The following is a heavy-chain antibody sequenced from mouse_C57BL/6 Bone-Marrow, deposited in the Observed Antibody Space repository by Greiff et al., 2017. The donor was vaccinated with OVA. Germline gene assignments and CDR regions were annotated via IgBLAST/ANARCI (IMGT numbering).Heavy chain of an antibody. D-gene: IGHD2-5*01. V-gene: IGHV1-42*01. CDR2: INPSTGGT. J-gene: IGHJ1*03. CDR3: AKSYYSNPYWYFDV. CDR1: GYSFTGYY. Sequence: EVQLQQSGPELVKPGASVKISCKASGYSFTGYYMNWVKQSPEKSLEWIGEINPSTGGTTYNQKFKAKATLTVDKSSSTAYMQLKSLTSEDSAVYNCAKSYYSNPYWYFDVWGTGTTVTVSS.